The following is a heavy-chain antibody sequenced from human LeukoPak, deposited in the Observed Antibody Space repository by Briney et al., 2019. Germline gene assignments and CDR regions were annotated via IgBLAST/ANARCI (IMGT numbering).Heavy chain of an antibody. CDR2: INPNSGGT. Sequence: ASVTVSCKASGYTFTMYYIHWVRQAPGQGLEWMGWINPNSGGTNYSQKFQGRVTMTRDTSISTAYMELSRLRSDDTAVYYCARDGGVLRYFDWLLYNPGRSDWYFDLWGRGTLVTVSS. J-gene: IGHJ2*01. D-gene: IGHD3-9*01. CDR1: GYTFTMYY. V-gene: IGHV1-2*02. CDR3: ARDGGVLRYFDWLLYNPGRSDWYFDL.